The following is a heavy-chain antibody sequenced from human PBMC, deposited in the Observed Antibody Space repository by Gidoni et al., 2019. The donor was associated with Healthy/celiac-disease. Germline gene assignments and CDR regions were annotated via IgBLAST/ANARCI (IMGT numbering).Heavy chain of an antibody. D-gene: IGHD3-10*01. Sequence: QVPLQQWGAGLLKPSETLSLTCAVSGGSFSGSYWSWIRQPPGKGLEWIGEINHSGSTNYNPSLKSRVTISVDTSKNQFSLKLSSVTAADTAVYYCARYPGLWFGELLGYYYMDVWGKGTTVTVSS. J-gene: IGHJ6*03. CDR3: ARYPGLWFGELLGYYYMDV. V-gene: IGHV4-34*01. CDR1: GGSFSGSY. CDR2: INHSGST.